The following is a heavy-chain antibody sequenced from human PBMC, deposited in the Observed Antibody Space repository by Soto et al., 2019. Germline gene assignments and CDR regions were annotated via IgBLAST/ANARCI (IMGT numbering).Heavy chain of an antibody. CDR1: GGTFSSYA. CDR3: ARAELERGEVGYFGMDV. V-gene: IGHV1-69*13. D-gene: IGHD1-1*01. J-gene: IGHJ6*02. CDR2: IIPIFGTA. Sequence: SVKVSCKASGGTFSSYAISWVRQAPGQGLEWMGGIIPIFGTANYAQKFQGRVTITADESTSTAYMELSSLRSEDTAVYYCARAELERGEVGYFGMDVWGQGTTVTVSS.